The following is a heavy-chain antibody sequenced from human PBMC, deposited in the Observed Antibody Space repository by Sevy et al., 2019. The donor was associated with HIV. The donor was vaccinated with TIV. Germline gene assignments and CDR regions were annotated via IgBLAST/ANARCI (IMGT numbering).Heavy chain of an antibody. J-gene: IGHJ6*02. Sequence: QTLSLTCAISGDSVSSNSAAWNWIRQSPSRGLEWLGRTYYRSKWYNDYAVSVKSRITINPDTSKNQFSLQLNSVTPEDTAVYYCARTLGDIVVVPAAHYYYYYGMDVWGQGTTVTVSS. V-gene: IGHV6-1*01. CDR3: ARTLGDIVVVPAAHYYYYYGMDV. D-gene: IGHD2-2*01. CDR2: TYYRSKWYN. CDR1: GDSVSSNSAA.